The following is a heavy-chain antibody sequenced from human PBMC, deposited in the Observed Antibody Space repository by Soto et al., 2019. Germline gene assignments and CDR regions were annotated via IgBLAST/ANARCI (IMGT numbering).Heavy chain of an antibody. Sequence: PGGSLRLSCAASGFTVSSNYMSWVRQAPGKGLEWVSVIYSAGSTYYADSVKGRFTISRDYSKNTLYLQMNSLRAEDSAVYYCARELYSSNWYYFDYWGLGTLVTVSS. CDR3: ARELYSSNWYYFDY. V-gene: IGHV3-66*01. D-gene: IGHD6-13*01. J-gene: IGHJ4*02. CDR1: GFTVSSNY. CDR2: IYSAGST.